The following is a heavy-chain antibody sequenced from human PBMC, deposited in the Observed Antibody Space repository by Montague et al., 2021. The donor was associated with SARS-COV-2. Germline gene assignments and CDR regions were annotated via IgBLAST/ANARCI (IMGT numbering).Heavy chain of an antibody. CDR3: AKGFQPYSYESSGFYTFDY. Sequence: SLRLSCAASGFTFSSYAMSWVRQAPGKGLEWVSVIYSGSSSTWYADSVKGRFTISRDNPKNILYLHMNSLRVDDTAVYYCAKGFQPYSYESSGFYTFDYWGQGTLVTVSS. CDR1: GFTFSSYA. J-gene: IGHJ4*02. CDR2: IYSGSSST. D-gene: IGHD3-22*01. V-gene: IGHV3-23*03.